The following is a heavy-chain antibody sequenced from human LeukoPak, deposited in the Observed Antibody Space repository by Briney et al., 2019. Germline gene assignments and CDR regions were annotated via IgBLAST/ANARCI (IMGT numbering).Heavy chain of an antibody. J-gene: IGHJ4*02. D-gene: IGHD1-26*01. Sequence: GGSLRLSFAASGFTFSSYSMNWVRQAPGKGLEWVSYISSSSSTIYYADSVKGRFTISRDNAKNSLYLQMNSLRAEDTAVYYCARDGSYYRYWGQGTLVTVSS. CDR3: ARDGSYYRY. CDR1: GFTFSSYS. V-gene: IGHV3-48*01. CDR2: ISSSSSTI.